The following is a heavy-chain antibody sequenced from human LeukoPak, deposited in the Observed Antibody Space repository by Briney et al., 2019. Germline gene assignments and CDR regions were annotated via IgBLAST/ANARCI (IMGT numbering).Heavy chain of an antibody. CDR3: ATGDVVVPTAAQRPLDY. D-gene: IGHD2-2*01. V-gene: IGHV4-38-2*01. CDR1: AYSISSGYY. Sequence: PSETLSLTCAVSAYSISSGYYWGWIRQPPGKGLEWIGSIYHSGSTYYNPSLKSRVTISVDTSKNQFSLKLSSVTAADTAVYYCATGDVVVPTAAQRPLDYWGQGTLVTVSS. CDR2: IYHSGST. J-gene: IGHJ4*02.